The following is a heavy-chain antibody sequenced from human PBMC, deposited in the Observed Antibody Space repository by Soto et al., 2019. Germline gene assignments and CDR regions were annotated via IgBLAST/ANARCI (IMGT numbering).Heavy chain of an antibody. J-gene: IGHJ6*02. CDR2: MNPNSGNT. CDR3: ARGVIAAAGTGGYGMDV. D-gene: IGHD6-13*01. CDR1: GYPFTSYE. Sequence: ASVKVSCRASGYPFTSYEINWVRQATGQGLEWMGWMNPNSGNTGYAQKFQGRVTMTRNTSISTAYMELSSLRSEDTAVYYCARGVIAAAGTGGYGMDVWGQGTTVTVSS. V-gene: IGHV1-8*01.